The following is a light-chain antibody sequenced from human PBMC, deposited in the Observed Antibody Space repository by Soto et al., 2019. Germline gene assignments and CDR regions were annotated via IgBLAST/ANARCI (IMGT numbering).Light chain of an antibody. V-gene: IGLV2-14*03. J-gene: IGLJ1*01. CDR2: DVA. Sequence: QSALTQLASVSGSPGQSITISCTGTSSDIGGYNYVAWYQQHLGKAPKLIIYDVAVRPSGVSNRFSGSKSGNTASLAISGLQAEDEAHYYCSSYTGASALYVFGTGTKVTVL. CDR1: SSDIGGYNY. CDR3: SSYTGASALYV.